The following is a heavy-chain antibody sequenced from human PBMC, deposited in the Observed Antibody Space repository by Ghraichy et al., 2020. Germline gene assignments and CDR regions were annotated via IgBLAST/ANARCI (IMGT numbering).Heavy chain of an antibody. CDR1: GYTFTGYY. CDR2: INPNSGGT. D-gene: IGHD4-17*01. J-gene: IGHJ4*02. CDR3: ARCHGDYWPFDY. V-gene: IGHV1-2*02. Sequence: ASVKVSCKASGYTFTGYYMHWVRQAPGQGLEWMGWINPNSGGTNYAQKFQGRVTMTRDTSISTAYMELSRLRSDDTAVYYCARCHGDYWPFDYWGQGTLVTVSS.